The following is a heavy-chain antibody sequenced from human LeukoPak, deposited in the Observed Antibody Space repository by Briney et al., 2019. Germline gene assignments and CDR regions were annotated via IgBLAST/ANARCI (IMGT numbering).Heavy chain of an antibody. CDR1: GFTFSSYA. CDR3: ARDTLLWFGELRSPH. D-gene: IGHD3-10*01. J-gene: IGHJ4*02. V-gene: IGHV3-23*01. Sequence: GGSLRLSCAASGFTFSSYAMTWVRQAPGKGLEWVSGISGSAFSTYYADSAKGRFTISRDNAKNSLYLQMNSLRAEDTAVYYCARDTLLWFGELRSPHWGQGTLVTVSS. CDR2: ISGSAFST.